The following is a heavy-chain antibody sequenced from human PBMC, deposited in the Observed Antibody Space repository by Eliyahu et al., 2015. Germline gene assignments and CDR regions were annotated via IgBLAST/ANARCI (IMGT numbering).Heavy chain of an antibody. D-gene: IGHD1-1*01. CDR1: GXSFSDHX. V-gene: IGHV3-11*01. CDR2: IGSSGGFI. CDR3: ARPTTADWYFDL. Sequence: QVQLVESGGSLVKPXGSVRLXCAASGXSFSDHXMTWXXQXPGKGLECVSYIGSSGGFIYYAESVKGRFTISRDNGKNSLYLQMNSLRPEDTAVYYCARPTTADWYFDLWGRGTLVTVSS. J-gene: IGHJ2*01.